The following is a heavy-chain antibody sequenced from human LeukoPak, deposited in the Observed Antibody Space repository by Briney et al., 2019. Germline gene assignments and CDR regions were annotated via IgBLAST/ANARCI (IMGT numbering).Heavy chain of an antibody. J-gene: IGHJ4*02. Sequence: GASVKVSCKASGYSSTSYGISWVRQAPGQGLEWVGWISAYNGNTNYAQRLQGRVTMTTDTSTSTAYMELRSLTSDDTAIYYCARVPSGGPFDYWGQGTLVTVSS. CDR1: GYSSTSYG. D-gene: IGHD2-15*01. CDR3: ARVPSGGPFDY. V-gene: IGHV1-18*01. CDR2: ISAYNGNT.